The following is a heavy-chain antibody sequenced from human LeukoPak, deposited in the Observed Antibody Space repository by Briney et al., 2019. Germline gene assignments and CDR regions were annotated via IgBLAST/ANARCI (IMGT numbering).Heavy chain of an antibody. CDR2: INHSGST. V-gene: IGHV4-34*01. J-gene: IGHJ4*02. CDR1: GGSFSGYY. D-gene: IGHD4-17*01. Sequence: SETLSLTCAVYGGSFSGYYWGWIRQPPGKGLEWIGEINHSGSTNYNPSLKSRVTISVDTSKNQFSLKLSSVTAADTAVYYCARAAVTTLVDYWGQGTLVTVSS. CDR3: ARAAVTTLVDY.